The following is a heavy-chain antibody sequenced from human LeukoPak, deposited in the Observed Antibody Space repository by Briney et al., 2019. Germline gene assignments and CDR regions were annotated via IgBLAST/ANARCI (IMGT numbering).Heavy chain of an antibody. V-gene: IGHV4-59*01. D-gene: IGHD6-19*01. CDR2: IYYSGST. CDR3: ARERAVAGTFADAFDI. J-gene: IGHJ3*02. CDR1: GGSISSYY. Sequence: SETLSLTCTVSGGSISSYYWSWIRQPPGKGLEWIGYIYYSGSTNYNPFLKSRVTISVDTSKNQFSLKLSSVTAADTAVYYCARERAVAGTFADAFDIWGQGTMVTVSS.